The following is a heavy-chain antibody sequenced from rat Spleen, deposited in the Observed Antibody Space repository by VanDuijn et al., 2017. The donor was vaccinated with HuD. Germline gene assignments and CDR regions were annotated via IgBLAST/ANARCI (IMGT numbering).Heavy chain of an antibody. V-gene: IGHV5-22*01. J-gene: IGHJ2*01. CDR3: ARSIYDYFDY. CDR2: ISYDGSST. CDR1: GFTFSNYD. Sequence: EVQLVESDGGLVQPGRSMKLSCAVSGFTFSNYDMAWVRQAPTKGLEWVASISYDGSSTYYRDSVKGRFTFSRDNAKSTLYLQMNSLRSEDTATYYCARSIYDYFDYWGQGVMVTVSS. D-gene: IGHD3-8*01.